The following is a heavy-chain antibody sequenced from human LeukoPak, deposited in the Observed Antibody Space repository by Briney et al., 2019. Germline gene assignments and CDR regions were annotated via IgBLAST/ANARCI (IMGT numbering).Heavy chain of an antibody. Sequence: ASVKVSCKASGYTFTSYGISWVRQAPGQGLEWMGWISAYNGNTNYAQKLQGRVTVTTDTSTSTAYMELRSLRSDDTAVYYCARHDDVDIVVVPAAIAFLFFDYWGQGTLVTVSS. J-gene: IGHJ4*02. V-gene: IGHV1-18*01. CDR3: ARHDDVDIVVVPAAIAFLFFDY. CDR1: GYTFTSYG. D-gene: IGHD2-2*01. CDR2: ISAYNGNT.